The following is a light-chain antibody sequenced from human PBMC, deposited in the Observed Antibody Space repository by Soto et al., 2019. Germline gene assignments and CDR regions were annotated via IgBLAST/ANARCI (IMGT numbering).Light chain of an antibody. CDR3: QQYYSAPWT. CDR2: WAS. V-gene: IGKV4-1*01. Sequence: DIVMTQSPDSLPVSLGERATINCKSSQSVLQTSNNKNYLAWFQQKPGQPPRLLIYWASTRGSGVPDRFSGRGSGSDFTLTISSLQAEDVAVYSCQQYYSAPWTFGQGTRVEIK. CDR1: QSVLQTSNNKNY. J-gene: IGKJ1*01.